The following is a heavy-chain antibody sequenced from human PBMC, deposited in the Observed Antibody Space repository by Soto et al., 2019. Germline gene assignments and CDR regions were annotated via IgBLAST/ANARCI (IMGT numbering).Heavy chain of an antibody. CDR3: AKIAEAVAGTVYGY. CDR1: GFSFSNNA. V-gene: IGHV3-23*01. Sequence: PGGSLRLSCTASGFSFSNNAMGWVRQAPGKGLEWVSGIGGGGGSTYYADSLKGHFTISRDNSKNTLYLQMHSLGVEDTAVYFCAKIAEAVAGTVYGYWGQGTLVTVSS. CDR2: IGGGGGST. J-gene: IGHJ4*02. D-gene: IGHD6-19*01.